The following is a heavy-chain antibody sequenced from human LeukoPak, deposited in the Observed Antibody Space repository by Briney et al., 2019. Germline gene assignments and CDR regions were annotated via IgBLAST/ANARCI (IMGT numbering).Heavy chain of an antibody. CDR2: INPRSGGT. CDR1: GYTFTGFY. Sequence: GASVKVSCKASGYTFTGFYIHFVRQAPGQGLEWMGRINPRSGGTTYSQQFQGRVTMTRDTSISAAYMELSSLRSDDTAVYYCARDPGEMIVATTFDYWGQGTLVTVSS. J-gene: IGHJ4*02. V-gene: IGHV1-2*06. D-gene: IGHD5-12*01. CDR3: ARDPGEMIVATTFDY.